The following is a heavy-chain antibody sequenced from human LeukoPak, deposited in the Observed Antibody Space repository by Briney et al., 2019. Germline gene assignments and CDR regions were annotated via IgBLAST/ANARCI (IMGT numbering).Heavy chain of an antibody. D-gene: IGHD1-7*01. V-gene: IGHV4-34*01. CDR1: GASFSGYY. CDR3: ARGANWNYDWFDP. Sequence: SETLSLTCAVYGASFSGYYWSWIRQPPGKGLEWIGEVNHSGSTNYNPSLKSRVTISVDTSKNQFSLKLSSVTAADTAVYYCARGANWNYDWFDPWGQGTLVTVSS. J-gene: IGHJ5*02. CDR2: VNHSGST.